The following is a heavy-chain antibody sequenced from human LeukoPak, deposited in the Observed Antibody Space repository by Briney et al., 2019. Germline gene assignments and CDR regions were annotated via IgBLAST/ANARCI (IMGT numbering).Heavy chain of an antibody. CDR3: AKGGHYSFFDY. CDR1: GLTFRNYA. J-gene: IGHJ4*02. CDR2: ISGDGTET. Sequence: GGSLRLSCAASGLTFRNYAMSWVREAPGKGLEWVSTISGDGTETFFADSVRGRFTISRDNSKSTVSLRMNSLRVEDMAVYYCAKGGHYSFFDYWGRGTLVIVSS. D-gene: IGHD2-15*01. V-gene: IGHV3-23*01.